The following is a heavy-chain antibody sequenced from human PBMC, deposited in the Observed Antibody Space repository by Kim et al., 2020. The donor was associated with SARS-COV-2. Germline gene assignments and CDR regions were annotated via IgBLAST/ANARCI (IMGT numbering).Heavy chain of an antibody. Sequence: GESLKISCKGSGYSFTSYWIGWVRQMPGKGLEWMGIIYPGDSDTRYSPSFQGQVTISADKSISTAYLQWSSLKASDTAMYYCARIRPIVATTGPYYFDYWGQGTLVTVSS. J-gene: IGHJ4*02. D-gene: IGHD5-12*01. CDR1: GYSFTSYW. V-gene: IGHV5-51*01. CDR3: ARIRPIVATTGPYYFDY. CDR2: IYPGDSDT.